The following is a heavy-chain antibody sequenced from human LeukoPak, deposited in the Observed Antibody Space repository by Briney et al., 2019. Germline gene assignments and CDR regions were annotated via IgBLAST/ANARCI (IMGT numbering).Heavy chain of an antibody. V-gene: IGHV5-51*01. CDR3: ARTVGDCSGGSCYRYYYYGMDV. Sequence: GESLKISCKGSGYSFTSYWIGWVRQMPGKGLEWMGIIYPGDSDTRYSPSFQGQVTISADKSISTAYLQWSSLKASDTAMYYCARTVGDCSGGSCYRYYYYGMDVWGKGTTVTVSS. D-gene: IGHD2-15*01. CDR1: GYSFTSYW. CDR2: IYPGDSDT. J-gene: IGHJ6*04.